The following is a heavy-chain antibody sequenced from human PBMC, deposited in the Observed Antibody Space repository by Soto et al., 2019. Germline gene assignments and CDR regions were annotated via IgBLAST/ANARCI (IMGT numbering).Heavy chain of an antibody. V-gene: IGHV1-69*02. J-gene: IGHJ6*02. Sequence: QVQLVQSGAEVKKPGSSVKVSCKASGGTFSSYTISWVRQAPGQGLEWMGRIIPILGIANYAQKFQGRVTITADKSTSTAYMELSSARSEDTAVYYCASLVSSGYYYGMDVWGQGTTVTVSS. CDR1: GGTFSSYT. CDR3: ASLVSSGYYYGMDV. D-gene: IGHD3-10*01. CDR2: IIPILGIA.